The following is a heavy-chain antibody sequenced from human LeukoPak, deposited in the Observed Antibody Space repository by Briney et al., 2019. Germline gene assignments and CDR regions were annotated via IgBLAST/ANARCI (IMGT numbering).Heavy chain of an antibody. CDR1: GYTFTSYA. CDR3: ARDQKDLVRCSGGSCYYYY. J-gene: IGHJ4*02. D-gene: IGHD2-15*01. CDR2: INTNTGNP. Sequence: GASVKVSCKASGYTFTSYAMNWVRQAPGQGLEWMGWINTNTGNPTYAQGFTGRFVFSLDTSVSTAYLQISSLKAEDTAVYYCARDQKDLVRCSGGSCYYYYWGQGTLVTVSS. V-gene: IGHV7-4-1*02.